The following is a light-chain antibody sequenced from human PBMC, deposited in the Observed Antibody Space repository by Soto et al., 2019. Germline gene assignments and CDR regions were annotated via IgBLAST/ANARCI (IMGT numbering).Light chain of an antibody. CDR2: DAS. J-gene: IGKJ5*01. Sequence: DIQMTQSPSTLSASVGDRVTIPCRASQSLNNYLAWYQQTPGKAPKLLIYDASTLERGVPSRFSGTGSGTEFTLTISSLHPDDFATYYCQQYHRSSITFGQGTRLEIK. CDR3: QQYHRSSIT. V-gene: IGKV1-5*01. CDR1: QSLNNY.